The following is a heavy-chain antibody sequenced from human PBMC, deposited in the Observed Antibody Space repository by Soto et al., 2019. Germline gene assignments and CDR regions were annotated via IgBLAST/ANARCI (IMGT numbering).Heavy chain of an antibody. J-gene: IGHJ6*02. CDR3: ARSFTQGYNWNDIPLHYYYYYGMDV. CDR1: GYTFTGYY. D-gene: IGHD1-1*01. CDR2: INPNSGGT. Sequence: ASVKVSCKASGYTFTGYYMHWVRQAPGQGLEWMGWINPNSGGTNYAQKFQGRVTMTRDTSISTAYMELSRLRSDDAGVYYCARSFTQGYNWNDIPLHYYYYYGMDVWGQGTTVTVSS. V-gene: IGHV1-2*02.